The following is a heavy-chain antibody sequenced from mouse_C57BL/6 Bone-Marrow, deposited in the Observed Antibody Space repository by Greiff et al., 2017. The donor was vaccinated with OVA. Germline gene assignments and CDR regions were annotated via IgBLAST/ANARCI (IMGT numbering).Heavy chain of an antibody. V-gene: IGHV5-16*02. CDR3: ARRVYDGYYDY. Sequence: DVQLVESEGGLVQPGSSMKLSCTASGFTFSDYYMAWVRQVPEKGLEWVANINYDGSSTYYLDSLKSRFIISRDNAKNILYLQMSSLKSEDTATYYCARRVYDGYYDYWGQGTTLTVSS. CDR1: GFTFSDYY. CDR2: INYDGSST. D-gene: IGHD2-3*01. J-gene: IGHJ2*01.